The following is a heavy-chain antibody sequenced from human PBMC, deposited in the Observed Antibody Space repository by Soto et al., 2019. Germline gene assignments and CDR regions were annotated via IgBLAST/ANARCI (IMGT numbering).Heavy chain of an antibody. CDR2: IYPGDSDT. CDR1: GYSFTNYW. V-gene: IGHV5-51*01. CDR3: AASIFYYGMDV. Sequence: GESLKISCKGSGYSFTNYWIGWVRQMPGKGLEWMGIIYPGDSDTKYNPSFQGQVTISADKSITTTYLQWSSLKASDTAIYYCAASIFYYGMDVWGQGTTVTVSS. J-gene: IGHJ6*02.